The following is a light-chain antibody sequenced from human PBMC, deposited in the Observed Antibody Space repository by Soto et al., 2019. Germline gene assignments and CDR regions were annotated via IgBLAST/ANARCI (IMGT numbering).Light chain of an antibody. CDR1: QTISSW. CDR2: DAS. J-gene: IGKJ1*01. CDR3: QQYYNYST. V-gene: IGKV1-5*01. Sequence: DIHATQSPSTVLASVVERCTITCRASQTISSWLAWYQQKPGKAPDLLIYDASRLAGGVPSRFSGSESGTEFTLTIGSLQPDDFATYFCQQYYNYSTVGQGTKVDIK.